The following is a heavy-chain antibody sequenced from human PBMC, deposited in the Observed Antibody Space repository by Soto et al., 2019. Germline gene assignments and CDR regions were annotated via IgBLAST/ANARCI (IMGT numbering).Heavy chain of an antibody. CDR1: GGSISSGGYY. CDR3: ARVLRVVVVPAAILYFDY. CDR2: IYYSGST. D-gene: IGHD2-2*02. Sequence: LSLTCTVSGGSISSGGYYWSWIRQHPGKGLEWIGYIYYSGSTYYNPSLKSRVTISVDTSKNQFSLKLSSVTAADTAVYYCARVLRVVVVPAAILYFDYWGQGTLVTVSS. J-gene: IGHJ4*02. V-gene: IGHV4-31*03.